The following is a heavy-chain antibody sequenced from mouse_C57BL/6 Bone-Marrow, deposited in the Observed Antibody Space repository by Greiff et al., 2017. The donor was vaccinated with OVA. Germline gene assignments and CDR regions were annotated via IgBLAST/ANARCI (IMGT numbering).Heavy chain of an antibody. Sequence: QVQLQQSGAELVRPGASVTLSCKASGYTFIDYEMHWVKQTPVHGLEWIGAIDPETGGTAYNQKFKGKAILTADKSSSTAYMELRSLTSEDSAVYYCTREGTVVAHFDYWGQGTTLTVSS. V-gene: IGHV1-15*01. CDR1: GYTFIDYE. J-gene: IGHJ2*01. CDR3: TREGTVVAHFDY. CDR2: IDPETGGT. D-gene: IGHD1-1*01.